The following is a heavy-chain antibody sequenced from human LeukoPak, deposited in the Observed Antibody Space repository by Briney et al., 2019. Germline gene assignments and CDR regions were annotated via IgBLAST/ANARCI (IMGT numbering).Heavy chain of an antibody. V-gene: IGHV3-74*01. J-gene: IGHJ4*02. Sequence: PGGSLRLSCAASGFTFSNYWMHWVRQAPGKGLVWVSRINSDGLSASYADSVKGRFTISRDNAKNTLYLQMNSLRADDTTLYHCVREKRLYYSDSSGFDFRGQGTLVTVSS. CDR2: INSDGLSA. CDR3: VREKRLYYSDSSGFDF. D-gene: IGHD3-22*01. CDR1: GFTFSNYW.